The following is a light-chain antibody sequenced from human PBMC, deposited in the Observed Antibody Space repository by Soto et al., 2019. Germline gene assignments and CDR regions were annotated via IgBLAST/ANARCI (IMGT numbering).Light chain of an antibody. V-gene: IGKV3-11*01. Sequence: EIVLTQSPATLSLSPGERATLSCSASQRVSSYLTWYQQKPGQAPRLLLYDASNRATGIPARFSGSGSGTDFPITVRSLEPDDFAVYYCQQRSDWPSTFGGGTKVQIK. J-gene: IGKJ4*01. CDR1: QRVSSY. CDR3: QQRSDWPST. CDR2: DAS.